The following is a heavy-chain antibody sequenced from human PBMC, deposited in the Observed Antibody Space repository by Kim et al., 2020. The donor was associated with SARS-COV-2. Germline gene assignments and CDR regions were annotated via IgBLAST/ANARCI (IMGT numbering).Heavy chain of an antibody. D-gene: IGHD6-19*01. CDR2: IFYSGST. Sequence: SETLSLICTVSGGSISSYYWSWIRQPPGKGLEWIGYIFYSGSTNYNPSLKSRVTISVDTSKNQFSLKLSSVTAADTAVYYCASALEGYSSGWYFDYWGQGALVTVSS. V-gene: IGHV4-59*01. CDR3: ASALEGYSSGWYFDY. J-gene: IGHJ4*02. CDR1: GGSISSYY.